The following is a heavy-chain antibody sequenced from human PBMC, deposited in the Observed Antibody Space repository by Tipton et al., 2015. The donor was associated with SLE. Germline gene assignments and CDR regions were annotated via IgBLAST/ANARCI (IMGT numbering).Heavy chain of an antibody. CDR3: ASQRFQQTGDYFDY. V-gene: IGHV4-39*07. Sequence: SLTCTVSGESISSSSYYWGWIRQPPGKGLEWIESVHYSGPTYYKPSLKSRVGISIDTSKNHFSLNLRSVAAADTAVYYCASQRFQQTGDYFDYWGQGILVTVSS. J-gene: IGHJ4*02. CDR1: GESISSSSYY. D-gene: IGHD5-24*01. CDR2: VHYSGPT.